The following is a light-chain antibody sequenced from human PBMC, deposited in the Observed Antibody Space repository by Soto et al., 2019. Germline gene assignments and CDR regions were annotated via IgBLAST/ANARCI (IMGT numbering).Light chain of an antibody. CDR2: DAS. Sequence: DIHMTHSPSSLSASVGDRVTITCQASQNINNYLNWYQQKPGRAPKLLIYDASNLEAGVPSRFRGSGSGTDFTFTISRLQPEDIATYYCQQYENLPTFGQGTRLRL. J-gene: IGKJ5*01. CDR1: QNINNY. CDR3: QQYENLPT. V-gene: IGKV1-33*01.